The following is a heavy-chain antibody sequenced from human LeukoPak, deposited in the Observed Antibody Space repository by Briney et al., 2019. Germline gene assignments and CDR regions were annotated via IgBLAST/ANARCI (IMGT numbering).Heavy chain of an antibody. CDR2: ISEAGST. J-gene: IGHJ5*02. V-gene: IGHV4-34*01. D-gene: IGHD1-26*01. Sequence: SETLSLTCAVYGGSFSDYYWSWIRQPPGKGLEWIGEISEAGSTNYNPSLNSRVTISIDTSNNHFYLKVNSLTAADTAVYYCARSGWNSGGGFDPWGQGTLVIVSS. CDR3: ARSGWNSGGGFDP. CDR1: GGSFSDYY.